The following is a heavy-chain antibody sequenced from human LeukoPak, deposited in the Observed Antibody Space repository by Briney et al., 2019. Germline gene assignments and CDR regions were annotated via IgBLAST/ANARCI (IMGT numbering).Heavy chain of an antibody. CDR1: GGSISSYY. J-gene: IGHJ3*02. D-gene: IGHD4-23*01. V-gene: IGHV4-59*01. Sequence: SETLSLTCTVSGGSISSYYWIWIRQPPGRGLEWIGYTYYSGVTNYNPSLKRRVTISVDTSKNQFSLKLSSVTAADTAVYYCARVSNDYGGNGAFDIWGQGTMVTVSS. CDR2: TYYSGVT. CDR3: ARVSNDYGGNGAFDI.